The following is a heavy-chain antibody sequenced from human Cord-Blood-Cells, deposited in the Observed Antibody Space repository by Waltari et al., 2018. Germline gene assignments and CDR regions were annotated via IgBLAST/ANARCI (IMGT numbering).Heavy chain of an antibody. V-gene: IGHV1-69*01. CDR3: ASPYYYDSSGYYYFDY. D-gene: IGHD3-22*01. J-gene: IGHJ4*02. CDR1: GGTFSSYA. CDR2: IIPIFGTA. Sequence: VSCKASGGTFSSYAISWVRQAPGQGLEWMGGIIPIFGTANYAQKFQGRVTITADESTSTAYMELSSLRSEDTAVYYCASPYYYDSSGYYYFDYWGQGTLVTVSS.